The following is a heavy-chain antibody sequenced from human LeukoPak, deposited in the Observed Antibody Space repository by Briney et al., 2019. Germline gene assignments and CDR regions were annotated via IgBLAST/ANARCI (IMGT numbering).Heavy chain of an antibody. V-gene: IGHV3-7*03. CDR1: GFTLSNAC. CDR2: INQPGTDF. Sequence: PGGSLRLSCAASGFTLSNACKSWVRQAPGEGLEWVANINQPGTDFRYVDSVKGRFTISRDNSKNTLYLQMNSLRAEDTAVYYCAKSGIQLWPSGYFDYWGQGTLVTVSS. CDR3: AKSGIQLWPSGYFDY. J-gene: IGHJ4*02. D-gene: IGHD5-18*01.